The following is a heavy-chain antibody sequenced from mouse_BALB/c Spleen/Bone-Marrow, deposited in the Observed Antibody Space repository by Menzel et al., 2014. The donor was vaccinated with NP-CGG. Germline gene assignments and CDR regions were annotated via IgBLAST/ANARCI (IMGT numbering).Heavy chain of an antibody. J-gene: IGHJ4*01. CDR2: IDPANGNT. V-gene: IGHV14-3*02. CDR3: ARREYYAMDY. Sequence: EVQLQQSGAELVKPGDSVKLSCTASGFNIKDTYMHWVKQRPEQGLEWIGRIDPANGNTKYDPKFQGKATITADTSSNTASLQLSSLTSEDTAVYYCARREYYAMDYWGQGTSVTVSS. CDR1: GFNIKDTY.